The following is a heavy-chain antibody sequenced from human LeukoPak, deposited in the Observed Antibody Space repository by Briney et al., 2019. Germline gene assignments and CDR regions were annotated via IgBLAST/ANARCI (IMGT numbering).Heavy chain of an antibody. Sequence: PGGSLRLSCAASGFTFSSYSMNWVRQAPGKGLEWVSSISSSSSYIYYADSVKGRFTISRDNAKNSLYLQMNSLRAEDTAVYYCARDKRGYDFPTHYYFHMDVWGKGTTVTISS. CDR1: GFTFSSYS. D-gene: IGHD5-12*01. J-gene: IGHJ6*03. V-gene: IGHV3-21*01. CDR3: ARDKRGYDFPTHYYFHMDV. CDR2: ISSSSSYI.